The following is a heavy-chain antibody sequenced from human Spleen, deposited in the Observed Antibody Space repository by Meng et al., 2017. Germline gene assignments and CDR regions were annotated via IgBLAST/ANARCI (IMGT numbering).Heavy chain of an antibody. CDR3: ARETGATIDYYYYYGMDV. Sequence: GESLKISCAASGFTVSSNYMSWVRQAPGKGLEWVSVIYSCGSTYYADSVKGRFTISRHNSKNTLYLQVNSLRAEDTAVYYCARETGATIDYYYYYGMDVWGQGTTVTVSS. CDR1: GFTVSSNY. J-gene: IGHJ6*02. D-gene: IGHD1-26*01. CDR2: IYSCGST. V-gene: IGHV3-66*03.